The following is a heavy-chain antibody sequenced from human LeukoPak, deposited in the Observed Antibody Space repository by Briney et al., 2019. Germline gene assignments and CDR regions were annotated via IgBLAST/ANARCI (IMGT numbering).Heavy chain of an antibody. D-gene: IGHD6-13*01. CDR3: TKAGSRNFYYYGMDV. Sequence: GGSLRLSCAASGFTFSSYAMSWVRQAPGKGLEWVSAISGSGGSTYYADSVKGRFTISRDSSKNTLHLQVNSLRAEDTAVYYCTKAGSRNFYYYGMDVWGQGTTVTVSS. CDR1: GFTFSSYA. V-gene: IGHV3-23*01. J-gene: IGHJ6*02. CDR2: ISGSGGST.